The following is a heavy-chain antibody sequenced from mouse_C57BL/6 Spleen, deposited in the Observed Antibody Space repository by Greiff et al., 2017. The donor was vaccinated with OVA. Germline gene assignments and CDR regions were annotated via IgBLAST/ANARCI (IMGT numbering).Heavy chain of an antibody. CDR2: IDPEDGDT. CDR3: TLYGSSYDFDY. CDR1: GFNIKDYY. Sequence: EVQLQQSGAELVRPGASVKLSCTASGFNIKDYYMHWVKQRPEKGLEWIGRIDPEDGDTEYAPKFQGNVTMTADTTSNTAYLQLSSLTSEDTAVYYCTLYGSSYDFDYWGQGTTLTVSS. D-gene: IGHD1-1*01. J-gene: IGHJ2*01. V-gene: IGHV14-1*01.